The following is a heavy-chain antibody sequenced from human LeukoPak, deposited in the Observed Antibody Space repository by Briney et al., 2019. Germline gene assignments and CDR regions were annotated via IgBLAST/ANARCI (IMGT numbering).Heavy chain of an antibody. D-gene: IGHD3-10*01. CDR1: GGTFSSYA. J-gene: IGHJ6*03. CDR3: ARVGAMVRGVTNPDYYYYMDV. V-gene: IGHV1-69*13. CDR2: IIPIFGTA. Sequence: SVKVSCKASGGTFSSYAISWVRQAPGQGLEWMGGIIPIFGTANYAQKFQGRVTITADESTSTAYMELSSLRSEDTAVYYCARVGAMVRGVTNPDYYYYMDVWGKGTTVTISS.